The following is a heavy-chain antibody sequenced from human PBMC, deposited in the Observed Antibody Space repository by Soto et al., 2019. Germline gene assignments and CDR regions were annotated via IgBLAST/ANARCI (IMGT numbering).Heavy chain of an antibody. Sequence: ASVKVSCKASGYTFTGYYMHWVRQAPGQGLEWMGWINPNSGGTNYAQKFQGWVTMTRDTSISTAYMELSRLRSDDTAVYYCARGLRYFDWLLGYDAFDIWGQGTMVTVS. J-gene: IGHJ3*02. CDR1: GYTFTGYY. D-gene: IGHD3-9*01. CDR2: INPNSGGT. CDR3: ARGLRYFDWLLGYDAFDI. V-gene: IGHV1-2*04.